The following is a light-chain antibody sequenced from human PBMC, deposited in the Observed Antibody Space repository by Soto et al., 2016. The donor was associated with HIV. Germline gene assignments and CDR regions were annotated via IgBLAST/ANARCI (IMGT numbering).Light chain of an antibody. Sequence: DIQMTQSPSSLSASVGDIVTITCRASQDIGNDLGWYQQKPGQAPKRLIYGASSLESGVPSRFSGSRSATEFTLTISSPQPEDFATYYCLQLNNFPRTFGQGTKVEIQ. CDR2: GAS. CDR3: LQLNNFPRT. CDR1: QDIGND. V-gene: IGKV1-17*01. J-gene: IGKJ1*01.